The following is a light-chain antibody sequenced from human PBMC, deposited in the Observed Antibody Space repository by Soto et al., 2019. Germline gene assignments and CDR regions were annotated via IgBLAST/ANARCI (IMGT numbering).Light chain of an antibody. J-gene: IGLJ1*01. CDR1: TGAVTSGYY. Sequence: QAVVTQEPSLTVSPGGTVTLTCASSTGAVTSGYYPNWFQQKPGQAPRPLIYSTSNKHSWTPARFSGSLLGGKAALTLSGVQPEEEAEYYCLLYYGGAYVFGTGTKLTVL. CDR3: LLYYGGAYV. V-gene: IGLV7-43*01. CDR2: STS.